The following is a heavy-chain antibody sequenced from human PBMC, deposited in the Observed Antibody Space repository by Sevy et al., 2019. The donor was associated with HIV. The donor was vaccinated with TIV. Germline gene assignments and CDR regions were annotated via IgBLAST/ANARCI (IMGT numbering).Heavy chain of an antibody. CDR2: ISSVGTFI. J-gene: IGHJ4*02. V-gene: IGHV3-21*01. CDR1: GFGFNIYT. Sequence: GGSLRLSCAASGFGFNIYTMHWVRQAPGKGLEWVASISSVGTFIYYADSVKGRFTISRDEARDSLYVQMNSLRAEDTAIYYCARDLLAVTGTVYFDLWGQGALVTVSS. CDR3: ARDLLAVTGTVYFDL. D-gene: IGHD6-19*01.